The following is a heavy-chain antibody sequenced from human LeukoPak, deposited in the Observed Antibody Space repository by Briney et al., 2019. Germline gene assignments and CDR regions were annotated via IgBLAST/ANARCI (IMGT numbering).Heavy chain of an antibody. CDR3: AKESSSGGLDY. Sequence: GGSLRLSCAASGFTFSSYALTWVRQAPGKGLEWVSTISNSGGGTYYADSVKGRFTISRDNSKNALYLQMNSLRAEDTAIYYCAKESSSGGLDYWGQGTLVTVSS. CDR2: ISNSGGGT. J-gene: IGHJ4*02. V-gene: IGHV3-23*01. CDR1: GFTFSSYA. D-gene: IGHD6-19*01.